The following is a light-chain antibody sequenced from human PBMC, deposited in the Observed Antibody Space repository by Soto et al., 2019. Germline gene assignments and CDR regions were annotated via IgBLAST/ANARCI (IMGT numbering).Light chain of an antibody. CDR2: RSN. CDR3: AAWDGSLSGVI. CDR1: SSNIGNNH. J-gene: IGLJ2*01. Sequence: QSVLTQPPSASGTPGQRVTISCSGSSSNIGNNHVYWYQQLPGTAPKLLIYRSNQRPSGVPDRFSGSMSGTSASLAISGLRSEDEADYHCAAWDGSLSGVIFGGGTKLTVL. V-gene: IGLV1-47*01.